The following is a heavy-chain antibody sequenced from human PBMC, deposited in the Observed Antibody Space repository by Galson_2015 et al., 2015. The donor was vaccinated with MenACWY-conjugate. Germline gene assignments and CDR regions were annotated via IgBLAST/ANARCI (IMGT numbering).Heavy chain of an antibody. J-gene: IGHJ4*02. Sequence: SLRLSCAASGLSFSNYWMHWVRQAPGKGLVWVSRINSDGTTTNYADSVKGRFTISRDNAKNTLYLQMNSLRAEDTAVYYCARRTLSGVYYFDSWGQGTLVTVSS. D-gene: IGHD3-10*01. V-gene: IGHV3-74*01. CDR2: INSDGTTT. CDR1: GLSFSNYW. CDR3: ARRTLSGVYYFDS.